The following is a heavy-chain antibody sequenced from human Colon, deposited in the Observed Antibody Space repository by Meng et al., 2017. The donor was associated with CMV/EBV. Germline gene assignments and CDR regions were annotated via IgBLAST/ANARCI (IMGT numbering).Heavy chain of an antibody. Sequence: GEWVGAGGGLVQPGGSLGLSWAGSGISLSNVWMTWVRQAPGKGLEWVGRIKRKTEGETTGYAAPVKGRFIISRDDSRNTLYLQMSSLKTEDTAAYYCTTGYRNGFSFWGQGTLVTVSS. CDR2: IKRKTEGETT. CDR1: GISLSNVW. V-gene: IGHV3-15*01. D-gene: IGHD5-24*01. CDR3: TTGYRNGFSF. J-gene: IGHJ4*02.